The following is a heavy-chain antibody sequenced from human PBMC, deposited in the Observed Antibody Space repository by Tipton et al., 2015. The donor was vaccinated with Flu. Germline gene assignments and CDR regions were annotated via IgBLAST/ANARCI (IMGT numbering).Heavy chain of an antibody. CDR1: GGSISSSSYY. J-gene: IGHJ4*02. D-gene: IGHD6-19*01. CDR2: IYYSGST. V-gene: IGHV4-39*01. CDR3: ARRVAVAAHFDY. Sequence: LRLSCTVSGGSISSSSYYWGWIRQPPGKGLEWIGSIYYSGSTYYNPSLKSRVTISVDTSKNQFSLKLSSVTAADTAVYYCARRVAVAAHFDYWCQGTLVTVSS.